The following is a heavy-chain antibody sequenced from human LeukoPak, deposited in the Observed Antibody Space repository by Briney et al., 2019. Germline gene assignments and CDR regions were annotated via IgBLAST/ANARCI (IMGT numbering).Heavy chain of an antibody. V-gene: IGHV3-7*01. D-gene: IGHD3-22*01. CDR3: AREGYYDSSAPSRH. CDR2: IKQDGSEK. J-gene: IGHJ1*01. Sequence: GGSLRLSCAASGFTFSSYWMSWVRQAPGKGLEWVANIKQDGSEKYYVDSVKGRFTISRDNAKNSLYLQMNSLRAEDTAVYYCAREGYYDSSAPSRHWGQGTLVTVSS. CDR1: GFTFSSYW.